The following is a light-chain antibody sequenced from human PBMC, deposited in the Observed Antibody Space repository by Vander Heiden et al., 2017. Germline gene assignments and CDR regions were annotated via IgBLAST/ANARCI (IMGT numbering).Light chain of an antibody. CDR2: AAS. CDR1: QGIRND. J-gene: IGKJ1*01. Sequence: AIQMTQSPSPPAASVGDRVTITCRASQGIRNDLGWYQQKPGKAPKLLIYAASSLQSGVPSRFSGSGSGTDFTLTISSLQPEDFATYYCLQDYNYLWTFGQGTKVEIK. V-gene: IGKV1-6*01. CDR3: LQDYNYLWT.